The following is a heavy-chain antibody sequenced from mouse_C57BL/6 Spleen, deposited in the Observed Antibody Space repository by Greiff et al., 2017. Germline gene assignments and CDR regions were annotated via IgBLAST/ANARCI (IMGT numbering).Heavy chain of an antibody. Sequence: EVKVVESGGGLVQPGGSMKLSCAASGFTFSDAWMDWVRQSPEKGLEWVAEIRNKANNHATYYAESVKGRFTISRDDSKSSVYLQMNSLRAEDTGIYYCTRLNYYGSSAWFAYWGQGTLVTVSA. CDR1: GFTFSDAW. J-gene: IGHJ3*01. CDR2: IRNKANNHAT. V-gene: IGHV6-6*01. CDR3: TRLNYYGSSAWFAY. D-gene: IGHD1-1*01.